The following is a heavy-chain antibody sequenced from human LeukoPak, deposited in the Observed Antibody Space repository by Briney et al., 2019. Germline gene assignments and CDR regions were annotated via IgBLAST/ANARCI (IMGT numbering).Heavy chain of an antibody. V-gene: IGHV4-34*01. J-gene: IGHJ4*02. CDR1: GGSFSGYY. CDR3: ARRRITMIVVVKNYFDY. CDR2: IYHSGST. D-gene: IGHD3-22*01. Sequence: SETLSLTCAVYGGSFSGYYWSWIRQPPGKGLEWIGEIYHSGSTNYNPSLKSRVTISVDTSKNQFSLKLSSVTAADTAVYYCARRRITMIVVVKNYFDYWGQGTLVTVSS.